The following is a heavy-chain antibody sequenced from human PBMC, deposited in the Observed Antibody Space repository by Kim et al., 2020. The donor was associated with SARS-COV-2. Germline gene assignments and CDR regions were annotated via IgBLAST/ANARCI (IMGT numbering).Heavy chain of an antibody. Sequence: GGSLRLSCAASGFTFSSYSMNWVRQAPGKGLEWVSYISSSSSTIYYADSVKGRFTISRDNAKNSLYLQMNSLRDEDTAVYYCARDLGMGYQPQARYFDYWGQGTLVTVSS. CDR1: GFTFSSYS. V-gene: IGHV3-48*02. CDR2: ISSSSSTI. CDR3: ARDLGMGYQPQARYFDY. J-gene: IGHJ4*02. D-gene: IGHD7-27*01.